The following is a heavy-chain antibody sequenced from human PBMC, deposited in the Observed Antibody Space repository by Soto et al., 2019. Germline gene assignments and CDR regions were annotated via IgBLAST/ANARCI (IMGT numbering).Heavy chain of an antibody. CDR2: ISYDGSNK. D-gene: IGHD6-13*01. CDR1: GFTFSSYG. CDR3: AKDLLGSIAAAGFDY. V-gene: IGHV3-30*18. Sequence: QVQLVESGGGVVQPGRSLRLSCAASGFTFSSYGMHWVRQAPGKGLEWVAVISYDGSNKYYADSVKGRFTISRDNSKNTLYLQMNSLRAEDTAVYYCAKDLLGSIAAAGFDYWGQGTLVTVSS. J-gene: IGHJ4*02.